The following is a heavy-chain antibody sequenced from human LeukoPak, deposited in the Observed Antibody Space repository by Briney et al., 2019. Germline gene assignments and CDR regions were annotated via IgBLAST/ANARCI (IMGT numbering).Heavy chain of an antibody. CDR2: MNPNSGNT. CDR3: ARQYSSSSGSTWYFDL. D-gene: IGHD6-6*01. J-gene: IGHJ2*01. V-gene: IGHV1-8*03. Sequence: ASVKVSCKASGYTFTSYDINWVRQATGQGLEWMGWMNPNSGNTGYAQKFQGRVTITRNTSISTAYMELSSLRSEDTAVHYCARQYSSSSGSTWYFDLWGRGTLVTVSS. CDR1: GYTFTSYD.